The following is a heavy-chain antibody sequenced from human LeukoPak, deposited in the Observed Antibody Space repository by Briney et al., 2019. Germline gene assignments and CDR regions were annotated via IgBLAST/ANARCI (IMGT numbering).Heavy chain of an antibody. CDR2: IKSKTDGGTT. J-gene: IGHJ4*02. CDR3: TPDQRWESFSDF. V-gene: IGHV3-15*01. CDR1: GFSSSDTW. D-gene: IGHD1-26*01. Sequence: GGSLRLSCVGSGFSSSDTWMSWVRQSPGKGLEWVGRIKSKTDGGTTDYAAPVKGRFTISRDDSKNTLYLQMDSLKTEDTAVYHCTPDQRWESFSDFWGQGTLVTVSS.